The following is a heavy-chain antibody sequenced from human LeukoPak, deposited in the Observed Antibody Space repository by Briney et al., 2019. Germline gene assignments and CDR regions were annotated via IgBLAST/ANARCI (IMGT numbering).Heavy chain of an antibody. CDR3: AKVGGTVIV. CDR2: ISGSGDKT. Sequence: GGSLRLSCAASGFTFNSYAMSWVRQAPGKGLEWVSSISGSGDKTYYADSVKGLLTISRDNSKNTLYLQMNSRRAEDTAVYYCAKVGGTVIVWGQGTLVTVSS. J-gene: IGHJ4*02. V-gene: IGHV3-23*01. D-gene: IGHD3-22*01. CDR1: GFTFNSYA.